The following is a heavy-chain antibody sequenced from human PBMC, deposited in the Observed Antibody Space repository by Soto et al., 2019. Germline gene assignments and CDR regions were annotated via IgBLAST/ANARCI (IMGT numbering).Heavy chain of an antibody. D-gene: IGHD6-13*01. J-gene: IGHJ5*02. Sequence: SETLSLTCTVSAGSISGYYWSWIRQPPGKELELIAYIFYDGSTYYNPSLKSRVTISIDTSKNQFSLKVNSVTAADTAVYYCAKVGRIATAGTWFDPWGQGTLVTVSS. CDR3: AKVGRIATAGTWFDP. CDR1: AGSISGYY. CDR2: IFYDGST. V-gene: IGHV4-59*01.